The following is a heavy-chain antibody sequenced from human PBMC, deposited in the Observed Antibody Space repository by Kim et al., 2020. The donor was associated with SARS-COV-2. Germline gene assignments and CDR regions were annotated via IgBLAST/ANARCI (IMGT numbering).Heavy chain of an antibody. D-gene: IGHD1-26*01. Sequence: SETLSLTCAVYGGSFSGYYWSWIRQPPGKGLEWIGEINHSGSTNYNPSLKSRVTISVDTSKNQFSLKLSSVTAADTAVYYCARGVVGATTPFDYWGQGTLVTVSS. CDR1: GGSFSGYY. V-gene: IGHV4-34*01. J-gene: IGHJ4*02. CDR2: INHSGST. CDR3: ARGVVGATTPFDY.